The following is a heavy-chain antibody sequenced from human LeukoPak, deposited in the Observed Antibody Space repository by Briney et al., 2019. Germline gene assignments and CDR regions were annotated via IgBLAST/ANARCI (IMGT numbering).Heavy chain of an antibody. CDR1: GFTFTNYW. D-gene: IGHD7-27*01. Sequence: GGSLRLFCAASGFTFTNYWMHWVRLAPGKGLVWVARINKDGRGPDYADSVKGRFTVSRDNAKNTVHLQMNSLRAEDTAVYYCVRDGDHRDFDHWGQGTLVTV. J-gene: IGHJ4*02. CDR2: INKDGRGP. CDR3: VRDGDHRDFDH. V-gene: IGHV3-74*01.